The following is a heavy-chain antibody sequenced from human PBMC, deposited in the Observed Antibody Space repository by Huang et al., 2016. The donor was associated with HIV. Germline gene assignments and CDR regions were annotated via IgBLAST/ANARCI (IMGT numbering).Heavy chain of an antibody. D-gene: IGHD4-4*01. V-gene: IGHV1-2*02. CDR1: GYTFSGYY. Sequence: SGAEVKVSCQASGYTFSGYYINWVRQAPGQGLEWIGSINPNRGDTKYAQTCQGRVTMTRDSSITTAYMALNKLRPDDTAVYYCAREGTGTTRKKGNWFDPWGQGTRVTVSS. CDR2: INPNRGDT. CDR3: AREGTGTTRKKGNWFDP. J-gene: IGHJ5*02.